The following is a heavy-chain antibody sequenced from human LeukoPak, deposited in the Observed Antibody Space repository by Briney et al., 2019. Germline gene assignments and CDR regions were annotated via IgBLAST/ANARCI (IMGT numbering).Heavy chain of an antibody. CDR2: INHSGST. CDR1: GGSSSGYY. Sequence: SETLSLTCAVYGGSSSGYYWSWIRQPPGKGLEWIGEINHSGSTNYNPSLKSRVTISVDTSKNQFSLKLSSVTAADTAVYYCALAQWLANDAFDIWGQGTMVTVSS. V-gene: IGHV4-34*01. J-gene: IGHJ3*02. D-gene: IGHD6-19*01. CDR3: ALAQWLANDAFDI.